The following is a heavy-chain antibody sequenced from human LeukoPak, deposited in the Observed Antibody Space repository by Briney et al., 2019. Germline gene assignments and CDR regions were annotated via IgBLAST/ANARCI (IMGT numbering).Heavy chain of an antibody. V-gene: IGHV4-59*12. Sequence: SETLSLTCTVSGGSISSYYWSWIRQPPGKGLEWIGYIYYSGSTNYNPSLKSRVTISVDTSKNQFSLKLSSVTAADTAVYYCARDPLGYCSSTSCYQRGFGPWGQGTLVTVSS. CDR3: ARDPLGYCSSTSCYQRGFGP. CDR2: IYYSGST. D-gene: IGHD2-2*01. J-gene: IGHJ5*02. CDR1: GGSISSYY.